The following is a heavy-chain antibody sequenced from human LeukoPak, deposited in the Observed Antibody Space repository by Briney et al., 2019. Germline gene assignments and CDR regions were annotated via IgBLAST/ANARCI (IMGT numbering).Heavy chain of an antibody. CDR3: ARMLSSSSWYYYYYYMDV. V-gene: IGHV4-59*01. J-gene: IGHJ6*03. D-gene: IGHD6-13*01. Sequence: PSETLSLTCTASGGSISSYYWSWIRQPPGKGLEWIGYIYYSGSTNYNPSLKSRVTISVDTSKNQFSLKLSSVTAADTAVYYCARMLSSSSWYYYYYYMDVWGKGTTVTISS. CDR2: IYYSGST. CDR1: GGSISSYY.